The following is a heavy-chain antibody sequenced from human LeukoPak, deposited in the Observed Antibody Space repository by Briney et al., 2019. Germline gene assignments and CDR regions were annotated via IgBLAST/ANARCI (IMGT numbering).Heavy chain of an antibody. CDR3: ARDLDPMYSSSPL. Sequence: PGGSLRLSCAASGFTVSSNYMSWVRQAPGKGLEWVSVIYSGGSTYYADSVKGRFTISRDNSKNTLYLQMNSLRAEDTAVYYCARDLDPMYSSSPLWGQGTLVTVSS. CDR1: GFTVSSNY. CDR2: IYSGGST. D-gene: IGHD6-13*01. J-gene: IGHJ4*02. V-gene: IGHV3-53*01.